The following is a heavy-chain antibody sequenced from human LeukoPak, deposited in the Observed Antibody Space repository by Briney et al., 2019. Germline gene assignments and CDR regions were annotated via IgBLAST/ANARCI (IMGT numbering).Heavy chain of an antibody. CDR1: GFTFSSYS. V-gene: IGHV3-48*01. CDR2: ISSSSTI. CDR3: ARDQTYYFDY. J-gene: IGHJ4*02. Sequence: GGSLRLSCAASGFTFSSYSMNWVRQAPGKGLEWVSYISSSSTIYYADSVKGRFTISRDNAKNSLYLQMNSLRAEDTAVYYCARDQTYYFDYWGQGTLVTVSS.